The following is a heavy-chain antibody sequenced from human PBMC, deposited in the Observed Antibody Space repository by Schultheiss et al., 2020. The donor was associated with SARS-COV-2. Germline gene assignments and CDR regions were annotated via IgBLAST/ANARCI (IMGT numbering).Heavy chain of an antibody. D-gene: IGHD3-3*01. CDR1: GGSFSGYY. V-gene: IGHV4-34*01. J-gene: IGHJ4*02. CDR3: ARVSYDFWSGYWAYYFDY. Sequence: SQTLSLTCAVYGGSFSGYYWSWIRQPPGKGLEWIGEINHSGSTNYNPSLKSRVTISVDTSKNQFSLKLSSVTAADTAVYYCARVSYDFWSGYWAYYFDYWGQETLVTVAS. CDR2: INHSGST.